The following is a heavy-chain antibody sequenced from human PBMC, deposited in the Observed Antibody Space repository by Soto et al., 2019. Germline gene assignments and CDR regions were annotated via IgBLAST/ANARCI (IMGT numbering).Heavy chain of an antibody. Sequence: QAQVVQSGAEVRKPGSSVKLSCKASEGTFNSYAIAWVRQAPGQGLEWMGGIIPYYNTLNYAQKFQDRVTITAVDSPNTVYMALSSLRSDDTAVYFCASGASRWYPYFFDSWAQGTLVTVSS. CDR1: EGTFNSYA. CDR2: IIPYYNTL. CDR3: ASGASRWYPYFFDS. J-gene: IGHJ4*02. V-gene: IGHV1-69*01. D-gene: IGHD6-13*01.